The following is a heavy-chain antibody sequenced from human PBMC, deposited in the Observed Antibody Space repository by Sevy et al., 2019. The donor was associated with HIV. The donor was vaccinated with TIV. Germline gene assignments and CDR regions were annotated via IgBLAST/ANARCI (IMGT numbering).Heavy chain of an antibody. CDR3: ARGRQWPSDFDF. D-gene: IGHD6-19*01. Sequence: GESLKISCQASGYSFPTYWIAWVRQMPGKGLEGVGIVWPIESVTTYSPSFQGQVTISVDKSINTVCLHWSSLKASHTGVYYCARGRQWPSDFDFWGQGTLVTVSS. J-gene: IGHJ4*02. V-gene: IGHV5-51*01. CDR2: VWPIESVT. CDR1: GYSFPTYW.